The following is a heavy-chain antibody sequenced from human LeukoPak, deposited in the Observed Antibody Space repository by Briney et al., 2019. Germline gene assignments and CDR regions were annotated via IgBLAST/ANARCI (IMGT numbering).Heavy chain of an antibody. CDR2: INPNSGGT. J-gene: IGHJ6*03. Sequence: GASVKVSCKASGYTFTGYYMHWVRQAPVQGLEWMGWINPNSGGTNYAQKFQGRVTMTRDTSISTAYMELSRLRSDDTAVYYCARGRMVRAYYYMDVWGKGTTVTVSS. CDR1: GYTFTGYY. CDR3: ARGRMVRAYYYMDV. V-gene: IGHV1-2*02. D-gene: IGHD3-10*01.